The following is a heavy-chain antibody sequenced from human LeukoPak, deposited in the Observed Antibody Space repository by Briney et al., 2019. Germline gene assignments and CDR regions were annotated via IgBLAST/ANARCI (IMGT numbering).Heavy chain of an antibody. CDR3: ARKTARPNWFDP. J-gene: IGHJ5*02. Sequence: SETLSLTCTVSGGSISSYYWSWIRQPPGKGLEWIGYIYYSGSTNYNPSLKSRVTISVDTSKNQFSLKLSSVTAADTAVYYCARKTARPNWFDPWGQGTLVTVSS. CDR2: IYYSGST. D-gene: IGHD6-6*01. CDR1: GGSISSYY. V-gene: IGHV4-59*12.